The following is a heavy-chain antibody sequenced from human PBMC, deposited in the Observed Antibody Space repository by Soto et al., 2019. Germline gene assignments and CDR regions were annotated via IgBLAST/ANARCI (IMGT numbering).Heavy chain of an antibody. Sequence: QVQLVQSGAEVKKPGSSVKVSCKASGGTFSSYAISWVRQAPGQGLEWMGGIIPIFGTANYAQKFQGRVTITADESTSTAYMELSSLRSEVTAVYYCARQMIFYPNYYYFGMDVWGQGTTVTVSS. CDR2: IIPIFGTA. V-gene: IGHV1-69*01. CDR1: GGTFSSYA. CDR3: ARQMIFYPNYYYFGMDV. D-gene: IGHD3-3*01. J-gene: IGHJ6*02.